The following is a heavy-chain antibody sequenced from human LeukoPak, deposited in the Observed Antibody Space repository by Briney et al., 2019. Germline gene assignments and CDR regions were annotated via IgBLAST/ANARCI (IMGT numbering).Heavy chain of an antibody. CDR1: GFTFRNYG. V-gene: IGHV3-33*01. D-gene: IGHD6-13*01. J-gene: IGHJ4*02. CDR3: ARDTSSSWYYFDH. CDR2: IWSDGSTK. Sequence: GGSLSLSCAASGFTFRNYGMHWVRQAPGKGLEWVAVIWSDGSTKYYAESVQGRFTISRDTSKNRLYLQLNSLRVEDTAVFYCARDTSSSWYYFDHWGQGTLVTVSS.